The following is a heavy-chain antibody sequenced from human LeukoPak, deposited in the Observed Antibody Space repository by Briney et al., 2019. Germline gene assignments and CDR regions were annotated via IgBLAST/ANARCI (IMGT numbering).Heavy chain of an antibody. CDR1: GFTFSYFW. V-gene: IGHV3-7*01. J-gene: IGHJ4*02. D-gene: IGHD3-22*01. Sequence: PGGSLRLSCAAPGFTFSYFWMSWVRQAPGKGPEWVANITEDGSEKYYVDSVKGRFTISRDNAKISLYLQMSSLRAEDTAVYYCVREYYYNSSGYRALCYWGQGTLVTVSS. CDR2: ITEDGSEK. CDR3: VREYYYNSSGYRALCY.